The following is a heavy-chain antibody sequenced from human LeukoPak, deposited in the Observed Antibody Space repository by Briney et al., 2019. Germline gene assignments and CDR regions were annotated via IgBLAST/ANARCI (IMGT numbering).Heavy chain of an antibody. Sequence: ASVKVSCKASGYTFTSYYINWVRQATGQGLEWMGWMNPNSGNTGYAQKFQGRVTITRNTSISTAYMELSSLRSEDTAVYYCARRPIVVVPAAIKPPYYYHYMDVWGKGTTVTVSS. D-gene: IGHD2-2*01. CDR3: ARRPIVVVPAAIKPPYYYHYMDV. CDR2: MNPNSGNT. V-gene: IGHV1-8*03. CDR1: GYTFTSYY. J-gene: IGHJ6*03.